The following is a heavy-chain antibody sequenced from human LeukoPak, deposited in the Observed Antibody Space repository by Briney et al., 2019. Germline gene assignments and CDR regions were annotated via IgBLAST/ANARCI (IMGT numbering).Heavy chain of an antibody. CDR1: GLTFSSYA. CDR2: ISNSGGRT. CDR3: AKSYNGYESKPDY. Sequence: GGSLRLSCAASGLTFSSYAMSWVRQAPGKGLEWVSSISNSGGRTFYTDSVKGRFTISRDNSKITLYPQMNSLRAEDTAVYYCAKSYNGYESKPDYWGQGTLVTVSS. J-gene: IGHJ4*02. V-gene: IGHV3-23*01. D-gene: IGHD5-12*01.